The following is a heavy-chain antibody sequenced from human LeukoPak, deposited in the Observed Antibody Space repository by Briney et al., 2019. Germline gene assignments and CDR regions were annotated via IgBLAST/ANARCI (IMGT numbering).Heavy chain of an antibody. V-gene: IGHV3-33*06. Sequence: SGRSLRLSCAASGFTFSSYGMHWVRQAPGKGLEWVAVVWHDGNNKYYADSVEGRFTISRDNSKNTLYLQMNSLRAEDTALYYCAKPIVGAAFDYWGQGTLVTVSS. CDR1: GFTFSSYG. J-gene: IGHJ4*02. CDR3: AKPIVGAAFDY. CDR2: VWHDGNNK. D-gene: IGHD1-26*01.